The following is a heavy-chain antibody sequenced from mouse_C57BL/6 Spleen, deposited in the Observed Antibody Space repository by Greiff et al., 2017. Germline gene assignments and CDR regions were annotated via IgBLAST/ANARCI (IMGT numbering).Heavy chain of an antibody. D-gene: IGHD1-1*01. CDR3: AREYYGSSLDY. Sequence: EVNLVESEGGLVQPGSSMKLSCTASGFTFSDSYMAWVRQVPEKGLEWVANINYDGSSTYYLDSLKSRFIISRDNAKNILYLQMSSLKSEDTATYYCAREYYGSSLDYWGQGTTLTVSS. J-gene: IGHJ2*01. CDR2: INYDGSST. CDR1: GFTFSDSY. V-gene: IGHV5-16*01.